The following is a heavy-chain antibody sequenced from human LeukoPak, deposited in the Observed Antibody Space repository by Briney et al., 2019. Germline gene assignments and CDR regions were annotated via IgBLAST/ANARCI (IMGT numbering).Heavy chain of an antibody. CDR1: GFTFSSYG. V-gene: IGHV3-30*18. D-gene: IGHD3-3*01. CDR3: AKDRDYDFWSGSLDY. CDR2: ISYDGSNK. Sequence: SLRLSCAASGFTFSSYGMHWVRQAPGKGLEWVAVISYDGSNKYYADSVKGRFTISRDNSKNTLYLQMNSLRAEDTAVYYCAKDRDYDFWSGSLDYWGQGTLVTVSS. J-gene: IGHJ4*02.